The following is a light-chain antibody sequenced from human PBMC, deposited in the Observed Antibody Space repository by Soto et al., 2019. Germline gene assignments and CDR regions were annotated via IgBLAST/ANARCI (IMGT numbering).Light chain of an antibody. J-gene: IGKJ4*02. CDR1: PSISSY. Sequence: EIKMTQDRCSGYAGRSGRVTITYKASPSISSYLNWYQQKPGKAPKLLIDAASTLDAGVPSRFSGSGSGTDFTLTISNLQSEDLATQHCQRSDSYPLSFAGGTQVDIK. CDR2: AAS. V-gene: IGKV1-39*01. CDR3: QRSDSYPLS.